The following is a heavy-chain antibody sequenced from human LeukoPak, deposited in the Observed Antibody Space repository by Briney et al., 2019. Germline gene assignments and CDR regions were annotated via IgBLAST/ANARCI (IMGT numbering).Heavy chain of an antibody. V-gene: IGHV3-23*01. CDR2: VSGNGGNT. J-gene: IGHJ3*02. CDR1: GFTFNNYA. Sequence: GGSLRLSCAASGFTFNNYAMGWVRQPPGKGLEWVSGVSGNGGNTYYADSVKGRFTISRDYSKSTLYLQMNSLRAEDTAVYYCATLGYCSGGSCPDAFDIGGQGTMVTVS. CDR3: ATLGYCSGGSCPDAFDI. D-gene: IGHD2-15*01.